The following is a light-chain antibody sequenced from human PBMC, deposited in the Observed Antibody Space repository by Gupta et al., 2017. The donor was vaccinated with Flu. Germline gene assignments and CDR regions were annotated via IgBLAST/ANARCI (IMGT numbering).Light chain of an antibody. Sequence: SYELTQPPSVSVSPGQTARITCSGDALPNQYAYWYQQKPGQAPMLVIYKDNERPAGIPERFSGSSSGTTVTVTISGVQAEDEADYYCQSADSSAIWVFGGGTKLTVL. CDR3: QSADSSAIWV. V-gene: IGLV3-25*02. J-gene: IGLJ3*02. CDR2: KDN. CDR1: ALPNQY.